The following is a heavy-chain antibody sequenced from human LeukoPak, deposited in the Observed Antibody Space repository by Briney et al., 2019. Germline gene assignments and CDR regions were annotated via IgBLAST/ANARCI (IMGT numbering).Heavy chain of an antibody. D-gene: IGHD6-13*01. CDR3: AREESIAAAGTPIDY. CDR2: ISSSSSTI. Sequence: GGSLRLSCAASGFTFSRYSMNWVRQAPGKGLEWVSYISSSSSTIYYADSVKGRFTISRDNVKNSLYLQMNSLRAEDTAVYYCAREESIAAAGTPIDYWGQGTLVTVSS. V-gene: IGHV3-48*01. CDR1: GFTFSRYS. J-gene: IGHJ4*02.